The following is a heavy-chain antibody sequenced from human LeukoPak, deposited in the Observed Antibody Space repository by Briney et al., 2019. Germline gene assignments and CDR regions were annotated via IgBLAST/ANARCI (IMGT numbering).Heavy chain of an antibody. CDR2: ISSSSSII. Sequence: GGSLSLSCAASGFTFSSYSMNWVRQAPGKGLEWLSYISSSSSIIYYADSVKGRFTISGDNAKNSLYLQVNSLRDEDTAVYYCARDRDSSGYYAAFHIWGQGTMVTVSS. J-gene: IGHJ3*02. CDR3: ARDRDSSGYYAAFHI. D-gene: IGHD3-22*01. CDR1: GFTFSSYS. V-gene: IGHV3-48*02.